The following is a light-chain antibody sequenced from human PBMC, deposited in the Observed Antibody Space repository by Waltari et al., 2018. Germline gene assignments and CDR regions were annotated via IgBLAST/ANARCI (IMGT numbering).Light chain of an antibody. V-gene: IGLV2-11*01. CDR3: CSYAGSYWV. CDR1: SSDVGVYNF. CDR2: DVS. J-gene: IGLJ3*02. Sequence: QSALTQPRSVSGSPGQSVTISCTGTSSDVGVYNFVSLYQQHPGKAPKLMIYDVSKRPSGVPDRFSGSKSGNTASLTISGLQAEDEADYYCCSYAGSYWVFGGGTKLTVL.